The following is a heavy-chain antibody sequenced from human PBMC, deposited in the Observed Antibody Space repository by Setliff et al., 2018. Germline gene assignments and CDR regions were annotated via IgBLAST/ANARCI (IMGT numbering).Heavy chain of an antibody. V-gene: IGHV4-38-2*02. D-gene: IGHD1-26*01. Sequence: SETLSLTCTVSGYSISSGYYWGWIRQPPGKGLEWIGSIYHSGSTYYNPSLKSRVTISVDTSKNQFSLKLSSVTAADTAVYYCARDKPIIVGAPMDWFDPWGQGTLVTVLL. J-gene: IGHJ5*02. CDR1: GYSISSGYY. CDR2: IYHSGST. CDR3: ARDKPIIVGAPMDWFDP.